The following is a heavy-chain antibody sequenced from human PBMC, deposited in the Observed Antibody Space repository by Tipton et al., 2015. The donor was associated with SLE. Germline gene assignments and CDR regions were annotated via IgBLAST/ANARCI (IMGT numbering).Heavy chain of an antibody. Sequence: TLSLTCTVSGGLTRDYFWTWIRQPPGRGLEYIGYVRDSVMVNYNPSLKSRVTISADTSRNQFSLTLTSVTAADTAKYYCVRDPALAETGTYFDRWGQGILVSVSS. V-gene: IGHV4-59*01. CDR2: VRDSVMV. CDR1: GGLTRDYF. D-gene: IGHD1-14*01. CDR3: VRDPALAETGTYFDR. J-gene: IGHJ4*02.